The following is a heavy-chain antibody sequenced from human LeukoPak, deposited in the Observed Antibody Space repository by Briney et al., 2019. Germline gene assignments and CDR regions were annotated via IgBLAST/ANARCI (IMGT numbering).Heavy chain of an antibody. J-gene: IGHJ4*02. CDR1: GFTFSSYA. Sequence: KTGGSLRLSCAASGFTFSSYAMHWVRQAPGKGLEWVAVISYDGSNKYYADSVKGRFTISRDNSKNTLYLQMNSLRAEGTAVYYCARVSTPSRGLGELSFGNNPHFDYWGQGTLVTVSS. CDR2: ISYDGSNK. V-gene: IGHV3-30-3*01. D-gene: IGHD3-16*02. CDR3: ARVSTPSRGLGELSFGNNPHFDY.